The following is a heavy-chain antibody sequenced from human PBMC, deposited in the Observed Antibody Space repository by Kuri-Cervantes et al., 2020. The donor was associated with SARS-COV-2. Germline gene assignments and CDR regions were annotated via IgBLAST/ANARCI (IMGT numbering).Heavy chain of an antibody. J-gene: IGHJ3*02. V-gene: IGHV1-2*02. CDR1: GYTFTGYY. D-gene: IGHD2-2*01. CDR2: INPNSGGT. Sequence: ASVKVSCKASGYTFTGYYMHWVRQAPGQGLEWMGWINPNSGGTNYAQKFQGRVTMTRDTSISTAYMELSRLRSDDTAVYYCARYGRGYCSSTSCEDAFDIWGQGTMVTVSS. CDR3: ARYGRGYCSSTSCEDAFDI.